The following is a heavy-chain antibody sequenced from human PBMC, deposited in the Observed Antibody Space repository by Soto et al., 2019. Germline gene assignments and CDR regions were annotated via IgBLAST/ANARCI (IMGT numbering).Heavy chain of an antibody. CDR3: ARPDYYDSSGPLGSYFDY. Sequence: SETLSLTCTVSGGSISSSSYYWGWIRQPPGKGLEWIGSIYYSGSTYYNPSLKSRVTISVDTSKNQFSLKLSSVTAADTAVYYCARPDYYDSSGPLGSYFDYWGQGTLVTVSS. J-gene: IGHJ4*02. D-gene: IGHD3-22*01. CDR1: GGSISSSSYY. CDR2: IYYSGST. V-gene: IGHV4-39*01.